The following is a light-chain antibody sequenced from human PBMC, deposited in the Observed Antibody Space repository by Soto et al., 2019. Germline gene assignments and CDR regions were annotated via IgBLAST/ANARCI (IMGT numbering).Light chain of an antibody. CDR3: QQYESIPFT. V-gene: IGKV3-20*01. CDR1: QSFTYTY. CDR2: GVS. J-gene: IGKJ2*01. Sequence: IVLTQSPVTLSSSPGERATLSCRASQSFTYTYLAWYQQKPGRSPRLLVYGVSARAAGISDRFSGSGSGTDFTLTINRLEPADSAIYYCQQYESIPFTFGQGTKLEIK.